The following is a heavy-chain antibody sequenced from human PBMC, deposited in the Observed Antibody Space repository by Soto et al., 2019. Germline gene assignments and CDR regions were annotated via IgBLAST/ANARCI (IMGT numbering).Heavy chain of an antibody. CDR1: GFTFRNYA. V-gene: IGHV3-30-3*01. Sequence: PGGSLRLSCAASGFTFRNYAMHWVRQAPGKGLEWVAHISIDGSRKYYADSVKGRFTVSRENSKNTLYLQINSLRPEEAALYYCTRGPTHGAFDIWGQGTMVTVSS. J-gene: IGHJ3*02. CDR3: TRGPTHGAFDI. CDR2: ISIDGSRK.